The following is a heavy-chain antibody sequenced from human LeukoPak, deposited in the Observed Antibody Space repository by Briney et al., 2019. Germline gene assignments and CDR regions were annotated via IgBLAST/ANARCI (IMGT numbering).Heavy chain of an antibody. Sequence: GGSLRLSCAASRFTFTSYSMNWVRQAPGKGLEWVSTISGGGGSTYYADSVKGRFTISRDNSKNTLYLQMNSLRAEDTAVCYCAREGGITFDYWGQGTLVTVSS. CDR1: RFTFTSYS. CDR3: AREGGITFDY. J-gene: IGHJ4*02. D-gene: IGHD1-14*01. V-gene: IGHV3-23*01. CDR2: ISGGGGST.